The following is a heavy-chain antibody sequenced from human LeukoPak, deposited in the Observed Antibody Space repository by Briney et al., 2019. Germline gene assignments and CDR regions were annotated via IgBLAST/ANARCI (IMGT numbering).Heavy chain of an antibody. V-gene: IGHV3-23*01. D-gene: IGHD2-21*01. CDR2: ISGSGDST. CDR1: GFTFSSYA. CDR3: AKDLYSLIIVVLDY. J-gene: IGHJ4*02. Sequence: GGSLRLSCAASGFTFSSYAMSWVRQAPGKGLEWVSAISGSGDSTHYADSVKGRFIISRDNSKNTLYLQMNSLRAEDTAVYYCAKDLYSLIIVVLDYWGQGTLVTVSS.